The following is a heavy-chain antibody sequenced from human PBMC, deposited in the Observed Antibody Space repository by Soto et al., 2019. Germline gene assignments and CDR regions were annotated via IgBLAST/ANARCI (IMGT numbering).Heavy chain of an antibody. CDR3: AKDWNAGTYLDY. J-gene: IGHJ4*02. D-gene: IGHD6-13*01. Sequence: QVQLVESGGGVLQSGRSLRLSCAASGFSFSTYAMHWVRQAPGKGLEWVAIISNDGTKKYYADSVKGRFTISRDNSQNTLYLQMSNPRVEDTAIYYCAKDWNAGTYLDYWGQGTLVTVSS. V-gene: IGHV3-30*18. CDR2: ISNDGTKK. CDR1: GFSFSTYA.